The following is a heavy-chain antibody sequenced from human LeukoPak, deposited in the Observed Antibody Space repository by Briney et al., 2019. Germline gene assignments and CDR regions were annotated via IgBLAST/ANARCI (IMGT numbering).Heavy chain of an antibody. CDR1: GFTFSGYW. J-gene: IGHJ4*02. D-gene: IGHD6-13*01. CDR2: INVDGSGT. V-gene: IGHV3-74*01. Sequence: PGGSLRLSCAASGFTFSGYWMQWVRQAPGKGLVLVSRINVDGSGTSYADSVKGRFTISRDNAENTLYLQMNSLRADDTAVYYCARVGGSWFFDYWGQGTLVTVSS. CDR3: ARVGGSWFFDY.